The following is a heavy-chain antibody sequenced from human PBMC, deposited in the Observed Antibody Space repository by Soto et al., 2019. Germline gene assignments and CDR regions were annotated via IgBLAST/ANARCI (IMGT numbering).Heavy chain of an antibody. CDR1: SGSVSTYY. J-gene: IGHJ5*02. D-gene: IGHD3-3*02. Sequence: SETLSLTCTVSSGSVSTYYWSWIRQPAGKGLEWIGRIFINGNTNYNPSLRSRVTMSADTSKNQFSLRLRSVTAADTALYFCARHSLALRKNNWFDPWGQGIMVTVSS. CDR3: ARHSLALRKNNWFDP. CDR2: IFINGNT. V-gene: IGHV4-4*07.